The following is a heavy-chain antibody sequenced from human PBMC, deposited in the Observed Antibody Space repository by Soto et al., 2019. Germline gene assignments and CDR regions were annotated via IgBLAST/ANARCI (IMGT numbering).Heavy chain of an antibody. V-gene: IGHV5-51*01. CDR3: ASVHYYDSSGILGGYFDY. CDR2: IYPGDSDT. D-gene: IGHD3-22*01. J-gene: IGHJ4*02. CDR1: GCSFTSYW. Sequence: GESLKISCKGSGCSFTSYWIGWVRQMPGKGLEWMGIIYPGDSDTRYSPSFQGQVTISADKSISTAYLQWSSLKASDTAMYYCASVHYYDSSGILGGYFDYWGQGTLVTVS.